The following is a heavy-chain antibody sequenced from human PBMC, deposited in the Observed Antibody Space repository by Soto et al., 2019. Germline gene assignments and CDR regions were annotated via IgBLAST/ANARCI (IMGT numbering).Heavy chain of an antibody. Sequence: GVSLRLSCAASGFTFDDYAMHWVRQAPGKGLEWVSGISWNSGSIGYADSVKGRFTISRDNAKNSLYLQMSSLRAEDTAVYYCARVHSSSYHYFDYWGQGTLVTVSS. V-gene: IGHV3-9*01. CDR1: GFTFDDYA. D-gene: IGHD6-13*01. J-gene: IGHJ4*02. CDR2: ISWNSGSI. CDR3: ARVHSSSYHYFDY.